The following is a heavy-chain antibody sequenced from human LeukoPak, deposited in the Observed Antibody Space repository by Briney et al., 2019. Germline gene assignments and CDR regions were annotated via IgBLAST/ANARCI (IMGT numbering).Heavy chain of an antibody. V-gene: IGHV1-46*01. D-gene: IGHD6-13*01. CDR1: GYTFSSYG. Sequence: ASVKVSCKASGYTFSSYGVSWVRQAPGQGLEWMGIINPSGGGTSYAQKFRGRVTMTRDTSTSTVYMGLSSLRSEDTAVYYCATLGPLGYSSSWYYFDYWGQGTLVTVSS. CDR2: INPSGGGT. J-gene: IGHJ4*02. CDR3: ATLGPLGYSSSWYYFDY.